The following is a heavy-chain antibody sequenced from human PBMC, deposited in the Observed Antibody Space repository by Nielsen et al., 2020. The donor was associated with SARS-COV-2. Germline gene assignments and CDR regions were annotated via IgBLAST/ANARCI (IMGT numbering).Heavy chain of an antibody. V-gene: IGHV3-21*04. D-gene: IGHD2-15*01. Sequence: GESLKISCAASGFTFSSYSMNWVRQAPGKGLEWVSSISSSSYIYYADSVKGRFTISRDNAKNSLYLQMNSLRAEDTAVYYCAKIAVAATFAYYGMDVWGQGTTVTVSS. J-gene: IGHJ6*02. CDR3: AKIAVAATFAYYGMDV. CDR2: ISSSSYI. CDR1: GFTFSSYS.